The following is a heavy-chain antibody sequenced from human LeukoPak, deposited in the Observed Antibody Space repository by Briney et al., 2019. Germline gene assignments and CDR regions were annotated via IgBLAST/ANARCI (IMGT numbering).Heavy chain of an antibody. V-gene: IGHV3-23*01. CDR1: GFTFSTYS. CDR3: AKTVVSAGWNYFDY. Sequence: GGSLRLSCAASGFTFSTYSMSWVRQAPGKGLEWVSNIDSGGRTYFADSVKGRFTISRDDSKNTLYLQMSSLRGEDTAVYYCAKTVVSAGWNYFDYWGQGTLVTVSS. CDR2: IDSGGRT. J-gene: IGHJ4*02. D-gene: IGHD3-9*01.